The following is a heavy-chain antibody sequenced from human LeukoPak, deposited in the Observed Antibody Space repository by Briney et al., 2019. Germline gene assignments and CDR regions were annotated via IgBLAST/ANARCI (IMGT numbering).Heavy chain of an antibody. CDR1: GFTFASYA. D-gene: IGHD5-18*01. V-gene: IGHV3-23*01. CDR3: ARSLWPEDY. CDR2: ITGTGGST. J-gene: IGHJ4*02. Sequence: GGSLRLSCAASGFTFASYAMSWVRQAPGKGLEWVSCITGTGGSTYYADSVKGRFTISRDKSKNTLYLEMNSLRAEDTAVYYCARSLWPEDYWGQGTLVTVSS.